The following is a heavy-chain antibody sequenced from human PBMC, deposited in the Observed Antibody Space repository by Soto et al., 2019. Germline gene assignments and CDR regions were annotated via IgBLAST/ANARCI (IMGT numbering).Heavy chain of an antibody. D-gene: IGHD3-10*01. J-gene: IGHJ4*02. CDR3: ARDSRVYYGSGSSVDG. CDR2: ISSSGNTV. CDR1: GFTFSDYY. V-gene: IGHV3-11*01. Sequence: PGGSLRLSCAASGFTFSDYYMSWIRQAPGKGLEWVSYISSSGNTVYYADSVEGRFTISRDNAQNSVHLQMNSLRAEDTAVYYRARDSRVYYGSGSSVDGWGQGTLVTVSS.